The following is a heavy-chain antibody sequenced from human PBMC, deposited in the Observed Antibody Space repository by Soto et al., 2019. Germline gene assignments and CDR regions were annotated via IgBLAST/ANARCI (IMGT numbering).Heavy chain of an antibody. D-gene: IGHD6-19*01. CDR2: IYYTGSI. J-gene: IGHJ4*02. CDR3: ARQKWLSPFDY. V-gene: IGHV4-31*03. CDR1: GGSISSGGYY. Sequence: PSETLSLTCTVSGGSISSGGYYWTWIRQHPGKGLEWIGYIYYTGSIYYNPSLKSRVTISVDTSKNQFSLKLTSVTAADTAVYYCARQKWLSPFDYWGQGTLVTVSS.